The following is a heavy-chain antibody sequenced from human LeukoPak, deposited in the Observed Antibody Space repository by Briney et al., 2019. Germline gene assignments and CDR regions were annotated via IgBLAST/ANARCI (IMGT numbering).Heavy chain of an antibody. CDR3: ARAGENYYDFYY. Sequence: ASVKVSCKASGYTFTGYYMHWVRQAPGQGLEWMGWINPNSGDTKYAQKFQGRVTMTRDTSTSIVYMELSSLGSEDTAVYYCARAGENYYDFYYWGQGTLVTVSS. J-gene: IGHJ4*02. CDR2: INPNSGDT. D-gene: IGHD1-26*01. CDR1: GYTFTGYY. V-gene: IGHV1-2*02.